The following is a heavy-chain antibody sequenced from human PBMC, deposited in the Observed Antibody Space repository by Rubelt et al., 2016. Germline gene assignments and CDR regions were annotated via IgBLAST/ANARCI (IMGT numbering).Heavy chain of an antibody. V-gene: IGHV3-7*01. Sequence: GFTFSSCHMHWVRQAPGKGLEWVANINQDGSEKYYVASVEGRFTISRDNAKNSLYLQVNSLRAEDTAVYYCARGDVNWGSGLWGQGTLVTVSS. CDR2: INQDGSEK. J-gene: IGHJ4*02. CDR1: GFTFSSCH. CDR3: ARGDVNWGSGL. D-gene: IGHD3-10*01.